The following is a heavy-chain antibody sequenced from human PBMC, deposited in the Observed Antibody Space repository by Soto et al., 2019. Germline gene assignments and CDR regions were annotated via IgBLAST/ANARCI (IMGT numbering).Heavy chain of an antibody. Sequence: PGESLKISCKGSVYSFADYWITWVRQKPGKGLEWMGRIDPSDSQTYYSPSFRGHVTISVTKSITTVFLQWSSLRASDTAMYYCARQIYDSDTGPNFQYYFDSWGQGTPVTVSS. J-gene: IGHJ4*02. CDR3: ARQIYDSDTGPNFQYYFDS. V-gene: IGHV5-10-1*01. CDR2: IDPSDSQT. D-gene: IGHD3-22*01. CDR1: VYSFADYW.